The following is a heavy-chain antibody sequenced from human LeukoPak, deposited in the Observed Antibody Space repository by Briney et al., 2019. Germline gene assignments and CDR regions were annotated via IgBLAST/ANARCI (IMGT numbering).Heavy chain of an antibody. D-gene: IGHD3-10*01. CDR1: GGSISSSSYY. CDR3: ARDPRWFGEFEDY. Sequence: SETLSLTCTVSGGSISSSSYYWGWIRQPPGKGLGWIGSIYYSGSTYYNPSLKSRVTISVDTSKNQFSLKLSSVTAADTAVYYCARDPRWFGEFEDYWGQGTLVTVSS. V-gene: IGHV4-39*07. J-gene: IGHJ4*02. CDR2: IYYSGST.